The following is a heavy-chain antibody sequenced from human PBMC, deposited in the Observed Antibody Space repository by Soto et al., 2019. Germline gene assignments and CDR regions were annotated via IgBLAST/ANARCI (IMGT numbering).Heavy chain of an antibody. CDR2: IWYDGSNK. CDR1: GFTFSSYG. V-gene: IGHV3-33*01. Sequence: QVQLVESGGGVVQPGRSLRLSCAASGFTFSSYGMHWVRQAPGKGLEWVAVIWYDGSNKYYADSVKGRFTISRDNSKNTLYLQMNGLRAEDTAVYYCARNQRLTTVVTPPGYWGQGTLVTVSS. J-gene: IGHJ4*02. CDR3: ARNQRLTTVVTPPGY. D-gene: IGHD4-17*01.